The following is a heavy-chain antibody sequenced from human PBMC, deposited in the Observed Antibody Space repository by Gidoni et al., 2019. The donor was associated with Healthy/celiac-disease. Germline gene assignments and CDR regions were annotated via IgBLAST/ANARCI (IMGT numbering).Heavy chain of an antibody. CDR1: GFTFSSYA. V-gene: IGHV3-23*01. Sequence: EVQLLESGGGLVQPGGSLRPSCADSGFTFSSYAMSWVRQAPGKGLEWVSAISGSGGSTYYADSVNGRFTISRDKSKNTLYLQMNSLRAEDTAVYYCAKETVVNWYFDLWGRGTLVTVSS. J-gene: IGHJ2*01. CDR3: AKETVVNWYFDL. D-gene: IGHD2-21*01. CDR2: ISGSGGST.